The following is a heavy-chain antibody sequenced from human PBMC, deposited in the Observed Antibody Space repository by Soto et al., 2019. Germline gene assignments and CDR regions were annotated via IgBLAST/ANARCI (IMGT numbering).Heavy chain of an antibody. CDR3: ARDRGYGGNLDAFDI. J-gene: IGHJ3*02. D-gene: IGHD2-15*01. Sequence: GGSLRLSCAASGFTFSSYAMHWVRQAQGKGLEWVAVISYNGNNKNYADSVKGRFTISRDNSKNTLYLQVSSLRAEDTSVYYCARDRGYGGNLDAFDIWGQGTMVTVSS. CDR1: GFTFSSYA. CDR2: ISYNGNNK. V-gene: IGHV3-30-3*01.